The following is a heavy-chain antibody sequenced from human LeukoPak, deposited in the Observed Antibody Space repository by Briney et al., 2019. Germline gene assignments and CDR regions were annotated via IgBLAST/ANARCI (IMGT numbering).Heavy chain of an antibody. CDR3: ARVDNPGAEYLRH. V-gene: IGHV4-34*01. D-gene: IGHD1-14*01. J-gene: IGHJ1*01. CDR1: GESFSGYF. Sequence: ASETLSLTCAVYGESFSGYFWTWIRQPPGKGLEWLGESNDSGSTNYNPTLKSRVTISVDTPKNQSSLRLTSVTAADSAVYYCARVDNPGAEYLRHWGRGTRVTVTS. CDR2: SNDSGST.